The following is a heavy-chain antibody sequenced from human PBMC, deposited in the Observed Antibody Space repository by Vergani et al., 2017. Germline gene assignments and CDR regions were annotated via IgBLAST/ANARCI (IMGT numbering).Heavy chain of an antibody. CDR2: ISGSGGNT. CDR1: GFTFSSYA. V-gene: IGHV3-23*01. Sequence: EVQLLESGGNLIQPGGSLRLSCGASGFTFSSYAMTWVRLAPGKGLQWVSAISGSGGNTFYTDSVKGRFTISRDNSKDTLYLQMNSLRVEDTAIYYCARGWEQQLVPVSYYGMDVWGQGTTVTVSS. J-gene: IGHJ6*02. D-gene: IGHD6-13*01. CDR3: ARGWEQQLVPVSYYGMDV.